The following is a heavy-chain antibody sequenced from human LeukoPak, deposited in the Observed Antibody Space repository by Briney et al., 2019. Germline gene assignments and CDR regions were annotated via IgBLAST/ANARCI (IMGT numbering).Heavy chain of an antibody. J-gene: IGHJ4*02. Sequence: PSETLSLTCTASGGSISNYYWSWIRQPPGKGLEWLGYISYSASSNYNPSLKSRVSISVDTSKNKFSLKLNSVTAADTAVYYCARDIMDSSGSLHYFDYWGQGTLVTVSS. CDR3: ARDIMDSSGSLHYFDY. CDR2: ISYSASS. V-gene: IGHV4-59*01. CDR1: GGSISNYY. D-gene: IGHD3-22*01.